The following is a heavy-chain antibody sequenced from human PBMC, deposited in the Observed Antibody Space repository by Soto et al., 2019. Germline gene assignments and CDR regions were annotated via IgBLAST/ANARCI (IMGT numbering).Heavy chain of an antibody. D-gene: IGHD6-6*01. CDR2: IYYSGST. CDR1: GGSISSYY. Sequence: PSETLSLTCTVSGGSISSYYWSWIRQPPGKGLEWIGYIYYSGSTNYNPSLKSRVTMSVDTSKNQFSLKLSSVTAADTAVYYCARENRPGPFYYYYGMDVWGQGTTVTVSS. V-gene: IGHV4-59*12. J-gene: IGHJ6*02. CDR3: ARENRPGPFYYYYGMDV.